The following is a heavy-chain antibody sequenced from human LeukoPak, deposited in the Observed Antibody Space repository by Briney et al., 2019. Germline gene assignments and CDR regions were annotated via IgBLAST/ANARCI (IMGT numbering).Heavy chain of an antibody. D-gene: IGHD3-22*01. V-gene: IGHV1-69*10. CDR2: IIPILGIA. J-gene: IGHJ5*02. Sequence: ASVKVSCKASGGTFSSYAISWVRQAPGQGLEWMGGIIPILGIANYAQKFQGRVTITADKSTSTAYMELSSLRSEDTAVYYCARDATPYYYDSSGYYPNWFDPWGQGTLVTVSS. CDR3: ARDATPYYYDSSGYYPNWFDP. CDR1: GGTFSSYA.